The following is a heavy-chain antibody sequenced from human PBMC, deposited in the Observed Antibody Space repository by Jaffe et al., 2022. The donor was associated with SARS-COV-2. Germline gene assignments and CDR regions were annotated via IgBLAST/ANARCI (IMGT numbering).Heavy chain of an antibody. CDR2: ISAYNGNT. Sequence: QVQLVQSGAEVKKPGASVKVSCKASGYTFTSYGISWVRQAPGQGLEWMGWISAYNGNTNYAQKLQGRVTMTTDTSTSTAYMELRSLRSDDTAVYYCARDGDPGRYCSSTSCYLDYYYGMDVWGQGTTVTVSS. CDR1: GYTFTSYG. J-gene: IGHJ6*02. CDR3: ARDGDPGRYCSSTSCYLDYYYGMDV. D-gene: IGHD2-2*01. V-gene: IGHV1-18*01.